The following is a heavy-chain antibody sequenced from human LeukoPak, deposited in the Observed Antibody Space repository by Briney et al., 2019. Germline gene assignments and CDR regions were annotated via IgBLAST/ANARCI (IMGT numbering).Heavy chain of an antibody. V-gene: IGHV3-33*01. Sequence: RSLRLSCAASGFTFSSYGMHWVRQAPGKGLEWVAVIGYDGSNKYYADSVKGRFTISRDNSKTTLYLQMNSLRAEDTAVYYCARDRPQYSGYDKFDYWGQGTLVTVSS. CDR3: ARDRPQYSGYDKFDY. CDR1: GFTFSSYG. D-gene: IGHD5-12*01. CDR2: IGYDGSNK. J-gene: IGHJ4*02.